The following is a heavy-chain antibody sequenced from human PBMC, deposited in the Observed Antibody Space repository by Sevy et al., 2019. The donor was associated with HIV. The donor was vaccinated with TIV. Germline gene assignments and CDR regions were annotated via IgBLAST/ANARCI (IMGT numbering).Heavy chain of an antibody. Sequence: ASVKVSCKTSGYTFTSYITSWVRQAPGQGLEWMGWISPLNGDTKYVQKFQGRVTMSIDTSTSTAYMDLRSLRSDDTAVYYCARGYCTGGSCSPGGFWGQGTLVTVSS. CDR3: ARGYCTGGSCSPGGF. D-gene: IGHD2-15*01. V-gene: IGHV1-18*01. J-gene: IGHJ4*02. CDR2: ISPLNGDT. CDR1: GYTFTSYI.